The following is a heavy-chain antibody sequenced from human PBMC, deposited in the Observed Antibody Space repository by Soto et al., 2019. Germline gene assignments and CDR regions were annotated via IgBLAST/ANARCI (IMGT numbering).Heavy chain of an antibody. CDR3: ARRPSSSWSSNWFDP. V-gene: IGHV1-69*13. CDR2: IIPIFGTA. D-gene: IGHD6-13*01. J-gene: IGHJ5*02. Sequence: GASVKVSCKASGGTFSSYAISWVRQAPGQGLEWMGGIIPIFGTANYAQKFQGRVTITADESTSTAYMELSSLRSEDTAVYYCARRPSSSWSSNWFDPWGQGTLVTVSS. CDR1: GGTFSSYA.